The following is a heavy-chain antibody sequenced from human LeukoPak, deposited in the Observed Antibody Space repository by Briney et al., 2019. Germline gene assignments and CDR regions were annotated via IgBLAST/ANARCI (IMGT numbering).Heavy chain of an antibody. CDR1: GYTLTELS. V-gene: IGHV1-18*01. D-gene: IGHD2-15*01. CDR3: AREALVVVVAATHYYYYYMDV. CDR2: ISAYNGNT. J-gene: IGHJ6*03. Sequence: ASVKVSCKVSGYTLTELSMHWVRQAPGQGLEWMGWISAYNGNTNYAQKLQGRVTMTTDTSTSTAYMELRSLRSDDTAVYYCAREALVVVVAATHYYYYYMDVWGKGTTVTISS.